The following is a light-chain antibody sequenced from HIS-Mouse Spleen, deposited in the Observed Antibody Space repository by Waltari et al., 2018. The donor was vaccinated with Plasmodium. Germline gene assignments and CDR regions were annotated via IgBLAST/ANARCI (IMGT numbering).Light chain of an antibody. CDR1: QSVSSSY. V-gene: IGKV3-20*01. CDR3: QQYGSSPYT. Sequence: EIVLPQSPGTLSLSPGERAPLSCRASQSVSSSYLVWYQQKPGQAPRLLIYGASSRATGIPDRFSGSGSGTDFTLTISRLEPEDFAVYYCQQYGSSPYTFGQGTKLEIK. CDR2: GAS. J-gene: IGKJ2*01.